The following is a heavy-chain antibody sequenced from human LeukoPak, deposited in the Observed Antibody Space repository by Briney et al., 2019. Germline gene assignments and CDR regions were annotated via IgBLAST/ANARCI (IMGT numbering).Heavy chain of an antibody. Sequence: KPSENLSLNCTVSGGSITNYYWSWIRQPPGKGLEWIGYIYYSGSTNYNPSLKSRVTISVDTSKNQVSLSLSSVTAADTAVYYCARATSYTGHLGWWGQGTLVTVSS. V-gene: IGHV4-59*08. CDR1: GGSITNYY. J-gene: IGHJ4*02. CDR2: IYYSGST. D-gene: IGHD6-19*01. CDR3: ARATSYTGHLGW.